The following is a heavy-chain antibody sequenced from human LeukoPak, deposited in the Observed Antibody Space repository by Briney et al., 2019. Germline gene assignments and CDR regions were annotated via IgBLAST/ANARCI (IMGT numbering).Heavy chain of an antibody. CDR1: GGTFSSYA. CDR3: ARGLAAMAIFDY. Sequence: ASVKVSCKASGGTFSSYAISWVRQAPGQGLEWMGGIIPIFGTANYAQKFQGRVTITTDESTSTAYMELSSLRSEDTAVYYCARGLAAMAIFDYWGQRTLVTVSS. CDR2: IIPIFGTA. J-gene: IGHJ4*02. D-gene: IGHD5-18*01. V-gene: IGHV1-69*05.